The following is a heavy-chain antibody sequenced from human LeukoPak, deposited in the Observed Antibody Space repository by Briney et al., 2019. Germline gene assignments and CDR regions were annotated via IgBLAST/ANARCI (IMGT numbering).Heavy chain of an antibody. CDR2: ISSASGSI. J-gene: IGHJ4*02. CDR3: AKPHDSGWWMFDY. D-gene: IGHD6-13*01. CDR1: GFTFSSYS. Sequence: GGSLRLSCAASGFTFSSYSMNWVRQAPGKGLEWVSYISSASGSIYYADSVKGRFSISRDNSKNTVYLQMNSLRAEDTAIYYCAKPHDSGWWMFDYWGQGTLVTVSS. V-gene: IGHV3-48*01.